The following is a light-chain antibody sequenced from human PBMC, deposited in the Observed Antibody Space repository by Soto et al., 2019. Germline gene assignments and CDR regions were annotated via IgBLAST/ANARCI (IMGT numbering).Light chain of an antibody. CDR3: LQVYSFPRT. CDR2: KAS. Sequence: DIQMTQSPSTLSASVGDRVTITCRASQTISTWLAWYQQKPGRAPKLLIYKASSLESGVPSRFSGSGSGTEFILTINNLQPEDFASYFCLQVYSFPRTFGQGTKVDIK. CDR1: QTISTW. V-gene: IGKV1-5*03. J-gene: IGKJ1*01.